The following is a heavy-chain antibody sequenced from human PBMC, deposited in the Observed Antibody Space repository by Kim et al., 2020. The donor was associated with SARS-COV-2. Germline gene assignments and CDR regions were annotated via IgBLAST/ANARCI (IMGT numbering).Heavy chain of an antibody. D-gene: IGHD3-3*01. V-gene: IGHV3-30*07. Sequence: SVKGRFTISRDNSKNTLYLQMNSLRAEDTAVYYCATLPFDFYYTYYGMDVWGQGTTVTVSS. J-gene: IGHJ6*02. CDR3: ATLPFDFYYTYYGMDV.